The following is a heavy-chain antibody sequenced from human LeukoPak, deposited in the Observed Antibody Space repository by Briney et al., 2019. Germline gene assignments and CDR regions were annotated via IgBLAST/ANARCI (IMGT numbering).Heavy chain of an antibody. D-gene: IGHD1-26*01. CDR1: GFTFSSYA. CDR2: IIPIFGTA. CDR3: AREYIGGVGATHGFDI. Sequence: GGSLRLSCAASGFTFSSYAISWVRQAPGQGLEWMGGIIPIFGTANYAQKFQGRVTITTDESTSTAYMELSSLRSEDTAVYYCAREYIGGVGATHGFDIWGQGTMVTVSS. J-gene: IGHJ3*02. V-gene: IGHV1-69*05.